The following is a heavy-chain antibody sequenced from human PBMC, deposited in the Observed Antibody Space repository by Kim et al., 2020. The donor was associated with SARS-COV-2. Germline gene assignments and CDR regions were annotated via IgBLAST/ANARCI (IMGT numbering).Heavy chain of an antibody. Sequence: SETLSLTCTVSGGSISSYYWSWIRQPPGKGLEWIGYIYYSGSTNYNPSLKSRVTISVDTSKNQFSLKLSSVTAADTAVYYCARILWFGEDYYYGMDVWGQGTTVTVSS. CDR3: ARILWFGEDYYYGMDV. CDR2: IYYSGST. D-gene: IGHD3-10*01. J-gene: IGHJ6*02. V-gene: IGHV4-59*01. CDR1: GGSISSYY.